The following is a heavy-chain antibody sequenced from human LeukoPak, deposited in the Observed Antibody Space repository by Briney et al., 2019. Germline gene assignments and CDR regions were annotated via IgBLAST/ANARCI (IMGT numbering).Heavy chain of an antibody. CDR1: GYTFTGYY. Sequence: ASVKVSCKASGYTFTGYYMHWVRQAPGQGLECMGIINPSGGSTSYAQKFQGRVTMTRDMSTSTVYMELSSLRSEDTAVYYCARDETYYDYVWGSYRYGGGDYWGQGTLVTVSS. V-gene: IGHV1-46*01. CDR3: ARDETYYDYVWGSYRYGGGDY. J-gene: IGHJ4*02. D-gene: IGHD3-16*02. CDR2: INPSGGST.